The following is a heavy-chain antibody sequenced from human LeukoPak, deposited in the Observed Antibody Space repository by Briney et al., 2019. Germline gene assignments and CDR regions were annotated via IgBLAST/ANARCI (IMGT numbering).Heavy chain of an antibody. CDR3: AKDYEVFGESSIPWGMDV. V-gene: IGHV3-9*01. CDR2: ISWNSGSI. J-gene: IGHJ6*02. CDR1: GFTFDDYA. Sequence: GGSLRLSCAASGFTFDDYAMHWVRQAPGKGLEWVSGISWNSGSIGYADSVKGRFTISRDNAKNSLYLQMNSLRAEDTALYYCAKDYEVFGESSIPWGMDVWGQGTTVTVSS. D-gene: IGHD3-10*02.